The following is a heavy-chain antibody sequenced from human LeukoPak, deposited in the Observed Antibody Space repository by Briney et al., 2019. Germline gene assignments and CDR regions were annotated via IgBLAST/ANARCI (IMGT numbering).Heavy chain of an antibody. J-gene: IGHJ3*02. CDR3: GRIPAAGSLKGSFDI. D-gene: IGHD6-13*01. V-gene: IGHV5-51*01. CDR1: GYSFTTYW. CDR2: IYPGDSDT. Sequence: GESLKISCKGSGYSFTTYWIGWVRQLPGKGLEWMGIIYPGDSDTTYSPSFQGQVTISADKSISTAYLQWSSLKASDSAMYYCGRIPAAGSLKGSFDIWGQGTMVTVSS.